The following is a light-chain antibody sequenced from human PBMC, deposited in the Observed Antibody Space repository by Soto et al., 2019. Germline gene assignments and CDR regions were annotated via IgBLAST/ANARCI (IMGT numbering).Light chain of an antibody. V-gene: IGKV3-20*01. CDR2: GAS. CDR1: QSVVSSH. CDR3: HQYHSLPWT. Sequence: EIVLTQSPGTLSLSPGERATLSCRASQSVVSSHLAWFQQRPGQAPRLLIYGASTRATGIPDRISGSGSGTDFTLTVSRLEPEDFAVYYCHQYHSLPWTFGQGTKVDIK. J-gene: IGKJ1*01.